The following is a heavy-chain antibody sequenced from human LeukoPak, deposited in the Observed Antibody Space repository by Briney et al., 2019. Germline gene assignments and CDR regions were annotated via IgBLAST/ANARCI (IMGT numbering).Heavy chain of an antibody. CDR2: IKQDGSEK. J-gene: IGHJ5*02. CDR3: ATPNYDSSGYYWS. CDR1: RFTFSTYW. Sequence: GGSLRLSCAASRFTFSTYWMSWVRQAPGKGLEWVANIKQDGSEKYYVDSVKGRFTISRDNAKNSLYLQMNSLRAEDTAVYYCATPNYDSSGYYWSWGQGTLVTVSS. D-gene: IGHD3-22*01. V-gene: IGHV3-7*01.